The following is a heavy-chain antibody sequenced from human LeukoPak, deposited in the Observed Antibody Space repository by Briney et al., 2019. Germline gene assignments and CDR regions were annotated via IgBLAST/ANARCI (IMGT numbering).Heavy chain of an antibody. Sequence: PGRSLRLSCAASGFTFSSYAMHWVRPAPGKGLEWVAVISYDGSNKYYADSVKGRFTISRDNSKNTLYLQMNSLRAEDTAVYYCARAGLCSSTSCIDYYYYGMDVWGQGTTVTVSS. J-gene: IGHJ6*02. D-gene: IGHD2-2*01. V-gene: IGHV3-30-3*01. CDR2: ISYDGSNK. CDR3: ARAGLCSSTSCIDYYYYGMDV. CDR1: GFTFSSYA.